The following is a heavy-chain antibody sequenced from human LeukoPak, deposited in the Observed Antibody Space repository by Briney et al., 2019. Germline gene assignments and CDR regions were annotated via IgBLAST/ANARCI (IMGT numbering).Heavy chain of an antibody. Sequence: SETLSLTCTAFGDSVTGYFLNWVRLPPGKGLEWIGHIYKIGTTSYNPSLKSRLTISADTSKNQFSLQLRSVTAADTAVYYCVIGVGWQPDYWGQGALVTVSS. CDR1: GDSVTGYF. CDR2: IYKIGTT. CDR3: VIGVGWQPDY. V-gene: IGHV4-59*02. J-gene: IGHJ4*02. D-gene: IGHD2-15*01.